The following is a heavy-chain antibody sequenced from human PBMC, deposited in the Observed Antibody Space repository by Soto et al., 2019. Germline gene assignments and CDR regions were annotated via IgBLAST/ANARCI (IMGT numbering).Heavy chain of an antibody. J-gene: IGHJ6*02. CDR1: GYTFTSYD. CDR2: MNPNSGNT. Sequence: QVQLVQSGAEVKKPGASVKVSCKASGYTFTSYDINWVRQATGQGLEGMGWMNPNSGNTGYAQKFQGRVTMTRNTHISTAYMELSILRSEDTAVYYCARNGGSSWYHYYYCGMDVWGQGTTVTVSS. D-gene: IGHD6-13*01. V-gene: IGHV1-8*01. CDR3: ARNGGSSWYHYYYCGMDV.